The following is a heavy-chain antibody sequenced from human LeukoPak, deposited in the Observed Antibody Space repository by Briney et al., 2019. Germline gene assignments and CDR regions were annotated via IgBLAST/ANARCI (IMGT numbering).Heavy chain of an antibody. D-gene: IGHD2-15*01. V-gene: IGHV7-4-1*02. CDR3: VSFDIGDY. Sequence: GASVKVSCKASGYTFSSYAMHWVRQAPGQGPEYMGWINTNTGNPTYAQGFTGRFVFSLDTSVSTAYLQISSLKAKDTAVYYCVSFDIGDYWGQGTLVTVSS. J-gene: IGHJ4*02. CDR2: INTNTGNP. CDR1: GYTFSSYA.